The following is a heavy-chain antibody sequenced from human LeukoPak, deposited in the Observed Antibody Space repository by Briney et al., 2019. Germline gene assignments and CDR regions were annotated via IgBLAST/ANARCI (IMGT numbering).Heavy chain of an antibody. CDR2: INGGGGST. CDR1: GFTFSSYA. D-gene: IGHD5-18*01. CDR3: AKRIQSAMATGY. V-gene: IGHV3-23*01. Sequence: PGGSLRLSCAASGFTFSSYAMIWVRQAPGKGLEWVSAINGGGGSTYYADSVKGRFTISRDNSKNTLFLQMNSLRAEDTAVYYCAKRIQSAMATGYWGQGTLVTVSS. J-gene: IGHJ4*02.